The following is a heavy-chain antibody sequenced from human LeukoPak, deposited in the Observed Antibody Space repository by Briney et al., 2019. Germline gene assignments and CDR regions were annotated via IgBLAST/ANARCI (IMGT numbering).Heavy chain of an antibody. J-gene: IGHJ4*02. V-gene: IGHV3-48*03. CDR3: ARKMATIRRFRGPYYFDY. CDR2: ISSSGSTI. D-gene: IGHD5-24*01. Sequence: PGGSLRLSCAASGFTFSSYEMNWVRQAPGKGLEWVSYISSSGSTIYYADSVKGRFTISRDNAKNSLYLQMNSLRAEDTAVYYCARKMATIRRFRGPYYFDYWGQGTLVTVSS. CDR1: GFTFSSYE.